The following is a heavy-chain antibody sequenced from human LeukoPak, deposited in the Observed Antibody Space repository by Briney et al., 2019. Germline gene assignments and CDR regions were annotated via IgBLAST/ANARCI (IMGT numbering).Heavy chain of an antibody. CDR1: GYTLTELS. D-gene: IGHD2-2*01. J-gene: IGHJ6*02. CDR2: FDPEDGET. V-gene: IGHV1-24*01. Sequence: ASVKVSCKVSGYTLTELSMHWVRPAPGKGLEWMGGFDPEDGETIYAQKFQGRVTMTEDTSTDTAYMELSSLRSEDTAVYYCEGIVVVPAAQAGYYYYGMDVWGQGTTVTVSS. CDR3: EGIVVVPAAQAGYYYYGMDV.